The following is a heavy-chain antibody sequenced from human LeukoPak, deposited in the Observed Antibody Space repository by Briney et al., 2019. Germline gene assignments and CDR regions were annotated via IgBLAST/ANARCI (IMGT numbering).Heavy chain of an antibody. CDR1: GYSFTGYW. Sequence: GESLKISCKGSGYSFTGYWISWVRKMPGKGLEWMGRIDPSDSYTNYSPSFQGHVTISADKSISTAYLQWSSLKASDTAMYYCARRNYDFWSGSTNWFDPWGQGTLVTVSS. CDR2: IDPSDSYT. CDR3: ARRNYDFWSGSTNWFDP. V-gene: IGHV5-10-1*01. D-gene: IGHD3-3*01. J-gene: IGHJ5*02.